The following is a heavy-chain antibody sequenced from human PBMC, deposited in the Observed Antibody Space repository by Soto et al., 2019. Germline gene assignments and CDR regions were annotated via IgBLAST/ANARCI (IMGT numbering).Heavy chain of an antibody. Sequence: EVQLLESGGGLVQPGGSLRLSCAASGFTFSNCGMSWVRQAPGKGLEWVSAISGSGAGTYYADSVKGRFTISRDNSKNTLYLQMNSLRAEDTAVYYCAKVHVLQYSEVGMDAWGQGTTVTVSS. D-gene: IGHD3-9*01. J-gene: IGHJ6*02. CDR3: AKVHVLQYSEVGMDA. CDR1: GFTFSNCG. V-gene: IGHV3-23*01. CDR2: ISGSGAGT.